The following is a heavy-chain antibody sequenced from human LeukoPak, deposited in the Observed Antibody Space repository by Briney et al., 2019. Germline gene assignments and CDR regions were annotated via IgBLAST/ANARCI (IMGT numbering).Heavy chain of an antibody. V-gene: IGHV3-30*18. CDR2: ISYVGSNK. Sequence: TGGSLRLSCAASGFTFSSYGMHWVRQAPGKGLEWVAVISYVGSNKYYADSVKGRFTISRDNSKNTLYLQMNSLRAEDTAVYYCAKKSSGYAEHFQHWGQGTLVTVSS. CDR3: AKKSSGYAEHFQH. CDR1: GFTFSSYG. J-gene: IGHJ1*01. D-gene: IGHD3-22*01.